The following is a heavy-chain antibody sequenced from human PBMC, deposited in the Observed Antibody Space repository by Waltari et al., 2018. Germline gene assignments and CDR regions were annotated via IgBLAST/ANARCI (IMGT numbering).Heavy chain of an antibody. CDR2: IKQDGSEK. V-gene: IGHV3-7*01. Sequence: EVQLVESGGGLVQPGGSLRLSCAASGFTFSSYWMHWVRQAPGKGLVWVANIKQDGSEKYYVDSVKGRFTISRDNAKNSLYLQMNSLRAEDTAVYYCARGPTMVVTPYYFDYWGQGTLVTVSS. J-gene: IGHJ4*02. CDR1: GFTFSSYW. CDR3: ARGPTMVVTPYYFDY. D-gene: IGHD2-21*02.